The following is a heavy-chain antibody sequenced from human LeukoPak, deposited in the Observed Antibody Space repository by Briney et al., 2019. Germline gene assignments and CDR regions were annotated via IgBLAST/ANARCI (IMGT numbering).Heavy chain of an antibody. CDR3: AKQRGGGYCSSTSCYYHFDY. Sequence: GSSVKVSCKASGGSFSNYAHSWVRQAPGQGLEWMGGFLPTFRTANYAQKFQGRVTITTDESTSTAYMELRGLRSEDTAVYYCAKQRGGGYCSSTSCYYHFDYWGQGTLVTVSS. CDR1: GGSFSNYA. CDR2: FLPTFRTA. J-gene: IGHJ4*02. D-gene: IGHD2-2*01. V-gene: IGHV1-69*05.